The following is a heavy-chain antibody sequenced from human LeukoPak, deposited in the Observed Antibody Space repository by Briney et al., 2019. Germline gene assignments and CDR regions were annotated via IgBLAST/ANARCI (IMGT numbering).Heavy chain of an antibody. Sequence: AGGSLRLSCVASGSTFSSYGMSWVRQAPGKGLEWVSAISGSGGTTYYGDSVKGRFTISRDNSKNTLFLQMNSLRAEDTAVYFCARDVGGGDTFDYWGQGTLVTVSS. CDR3: ARDVGGGDTFDY. D-gene: IGHD2-21*02. CDR2: ISGSGGTT. V-gene: IGHV3-23*01. CDR1: GSTFSSYG. J-gene: IGHJ4*02.